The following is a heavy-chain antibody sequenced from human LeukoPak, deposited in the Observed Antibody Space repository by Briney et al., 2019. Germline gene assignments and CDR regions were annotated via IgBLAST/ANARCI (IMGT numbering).Heavy chain of an antibody. D-gene: IGHD5-18*01. V-gene: IGHV3-33*01. CDR2: IWYDGSNK. CDR1: GFTFSSYG. J-gene: IGHJ4*02. Sequence: GGSLRLSCAASGFTFSSYGMHWVRQAPGKGLEWVAVIWYDGSNKYYAGSVKGRFTISRDNSKNTLYLQMNSLRAEDTAVYYCARDRGYSSYYFDYWGQGTLVTVSS. CDR3: ARDRGYSSYYFDY.